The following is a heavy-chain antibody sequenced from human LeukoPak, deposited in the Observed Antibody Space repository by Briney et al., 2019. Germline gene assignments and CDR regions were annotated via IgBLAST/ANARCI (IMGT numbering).Heavy chain of an antibody. V-gene: IGHV3-64*01. CDR1: GFTFSSYA. CDR3: ARVGRFYYGSGSYYNPPDY. J-gene: IGHJ4*02. Sequence: GGSLRLSCAASGFTFSSYAMHWVRQAPGKGLEYVSAISSNGGSTYYANSVKGRFTISRDNSKNTLYLQMGSLRAEDMAVYYCARVGRFYYGSGSYYNPPDYWGQGTLVTVSS. D-gene: IGHD3-10*01. CDR2: ISSNGGST.